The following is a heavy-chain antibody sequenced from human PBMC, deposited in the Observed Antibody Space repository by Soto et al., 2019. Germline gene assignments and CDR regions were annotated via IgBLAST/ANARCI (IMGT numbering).Heavy chain of an antibody. CDR1: GYTFTSYG. Sequence: ASVKVSCKASGYTFTSYGISWVRQAPGQGLEWMGWISAYNGNTNYAQKLQGRVTMTTDTSTSTAYMELRSLRSGDTAVYYCARDGTTIFGVVIIWSTYYYYGMDVWGQGTTVTVSS. D-gene: IGHD3-3*01. CDR2: ISAYNGNT. CDR3: ARDGTTIFGVVIIWSTYYYYGMDV. J-gene: IGHJ6*02. V-gene: IGHV1-18*01.